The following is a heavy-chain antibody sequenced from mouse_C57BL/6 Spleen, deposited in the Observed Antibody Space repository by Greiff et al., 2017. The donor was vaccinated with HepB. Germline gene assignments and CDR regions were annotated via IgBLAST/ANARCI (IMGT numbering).Heavy chain of an antibody. CDR3: ARWGYRGAMDY. CDR1: GYAFSSSW. V-gene: IGHV1-82*01. D-gene: IGHD2-2*01. Sequence: QVQLQQSGPELVKPGASVKISCKASGYAFSSSWMNWVKQRPGKGLEWIGRIYPGDGDTNYNGKFKGKATLTADKSSSTAYMQLSSLTSEDSAVYFCARWGYRGAMDYWGQGTSVTVSS. CDR2: IYPGDGDT. J-gene: IGHJ4*01.